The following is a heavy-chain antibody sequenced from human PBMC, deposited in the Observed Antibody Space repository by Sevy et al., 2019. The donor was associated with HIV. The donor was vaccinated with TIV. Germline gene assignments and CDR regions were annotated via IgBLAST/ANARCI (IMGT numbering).Heavy chain of an antibody. CDR2: ISSSSSTI. CDR3: AREIHGSGSYYRGWAFDI. V-gene: IGHV3-48*02. J-gene: IGHJ3*02. D-gene: IGHD3-10*01. CDR1: GFTFSSYS. Sequence: GGSLRLSYAASGFTFSSYSMIWVRQAPGKGLEWVSYISSSSSTIYYADSVKGRFTISRDNAKNSLYLQMNSLRDEDTAVYYCAREIHGSGSYYRGWAFDIWGQGTMVTVSS.